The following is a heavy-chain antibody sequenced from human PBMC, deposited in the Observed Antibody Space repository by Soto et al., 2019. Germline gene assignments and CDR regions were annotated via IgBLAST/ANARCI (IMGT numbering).Heavy chain of an antibody. J-gene: IGHJ4*02. CDR1: GYTFTTYA. CDR3: ARNVVATLQLDF. CDR2: IDVGNGNT. D-gene: IGHD5-12*01. V-gene: IGHV1-3*01. Sequence: ASVKVSCKASGYTFTTYAVHLVRQAPGQRLEWMGWIDVGNGNTKYSQKFQGRVTITRDTSANTAYMELSSLRSEDTAVYYCARNVVATLQLDFWAQGSLVTVS.